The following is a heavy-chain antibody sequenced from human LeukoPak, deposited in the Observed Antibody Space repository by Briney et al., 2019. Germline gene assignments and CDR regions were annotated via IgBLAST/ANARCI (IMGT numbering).Heavy chain of an antibody. Sequence: PGGSLRLSCAASGFTVSSNYMSWVRQAPGKGLEWVSVIYSGGSTYYADSVKGRFTISRDNSKNTLYHQMNSLRAEDTAVYYCAGRKYSSSWGYYYYGMDVWGQGTTVTVSS. CDR2: IYSGGST. CDR1: GFTVSSNY. V-gene: IGHV3-66*01. D-gene: IGHD6-6*01. CDR3: AGRKYSSSWGYYYYGMDV. J-gene: IGHJ6*02.